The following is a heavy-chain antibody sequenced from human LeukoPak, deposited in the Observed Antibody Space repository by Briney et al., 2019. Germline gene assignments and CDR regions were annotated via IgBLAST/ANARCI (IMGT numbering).Heavy chain of an antibody. CDR2: ISYDGSNK. V-gene: IGHV3-30*04. CDR3: ARDPGRIVVVTDWYFDL. CDR1: GFTFSSYA. D-gene: IGHD2-21*02. J-gene: IGHJ2*01. Sequence: PGRSLRLSCAASGFTFSSYAMHWVRQAPGKGLEWVAVISYDGSNKYYADSVKGRFTISRDNSKNTLYLQMNSLRAEDTAVCYCARDPGRIVVVTDWYFDLWGRGTLVTVSS.